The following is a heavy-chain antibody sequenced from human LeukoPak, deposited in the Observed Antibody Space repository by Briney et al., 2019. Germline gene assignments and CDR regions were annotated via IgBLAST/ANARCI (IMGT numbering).Heavy chain of an antibody. CDR1: GFSCSIYR. J-gene: IGHJ4*02. V-gene: IGHV3-7*01. CDR2: IESNGGDK. CDR3: ASAVRGSSVDY. Sequence: GGSLRLSCAASGFSCSIYRVIWIRQTPGKGLEYLANIESNGGDKYYVDSVKGRFTISRDNAKNSLYLQMNSLRAEDTAVYYCASAVRGSSVDYWGQGTLVTVSS.